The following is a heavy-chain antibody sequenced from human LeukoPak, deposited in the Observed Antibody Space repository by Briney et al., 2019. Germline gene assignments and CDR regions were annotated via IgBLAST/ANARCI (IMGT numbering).Heavy chain of an antibody. CDR2: ISSDSSTI. CDR3: ARDTEWELRGVLTGAFDI. Sequence: PGGSLRLSCAASGFTFSSHSMNWVRQAPGKGLEWVSYISSDSSTIYYADSVKGRFTISRDNAKNSLYLQMNSLRAEDTAVYYCARDTEWELRGVLTGAFDIWGQGTMVTVSS. J-gene: IGHJ3*02. CDR1: GFTFSSHS. V-gene: IGHV3-48*01. D-gene: IGHD1-26*01.